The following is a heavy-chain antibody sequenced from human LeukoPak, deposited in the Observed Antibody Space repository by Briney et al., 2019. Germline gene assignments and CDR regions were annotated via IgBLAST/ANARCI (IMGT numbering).Heavy chain of an antibody. CDR2: IKQDGSEE. J-gene: IGHJ4*01. CDR3: ARGKGVFGY. V-gene: IGHV3-7*01. Sequence: GGFLRPSCAAPGITFSSYWMSWGRQAPRKGVEWAANIKQDGSEEYYVDSVKGRFTISRDNAKNSLYLQMNSLRAEDTAVYYCARGKGVFGYWGQGTLVTVSS. CDR1: GITFSSYW.